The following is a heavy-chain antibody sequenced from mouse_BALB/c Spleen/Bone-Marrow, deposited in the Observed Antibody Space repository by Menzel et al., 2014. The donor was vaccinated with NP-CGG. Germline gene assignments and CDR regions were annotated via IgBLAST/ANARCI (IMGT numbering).Heavy chain of an antibody. CDR3: TRLGRDY. D-gene: IGHD4-1*01. J-gene: IGHJ2*01. CDR2: IYPYSGGT. Sequence: LQESGPELVKPGASVQISCRASGYTFTDYNMHFVKQSHGTILEWIGCIYPYSGGTGYNQKFKSMATLTVDNSSSPHYTQLRSLTSEDSAVYYCTRLGRDYWGQGTPLTVAS. V-gene: IGHV1S29*02. CDR1: GYTFTDYN.